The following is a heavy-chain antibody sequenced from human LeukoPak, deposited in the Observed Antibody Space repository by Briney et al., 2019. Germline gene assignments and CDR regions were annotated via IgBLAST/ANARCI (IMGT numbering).Heavy chain of an antibody. CDR2: INHSGST. J-gene: IGHJ4*02. CDR3: ARGARNLWFGEPYYFDY. V-gene: IGHV4-34*01. D-gene: IGHD3-10*01. Sequence: SETLSLTCAVYGGSFSGYYWSWIRQPPGKGLEWIGEINHSGSTNYNPSLKSRVTISVDTSKNQFSLKLSSVTAADTAVYYCARGARNLWFGEPYYFDYWGQRTLVTVSS. CDR1: GGSFSGYY.